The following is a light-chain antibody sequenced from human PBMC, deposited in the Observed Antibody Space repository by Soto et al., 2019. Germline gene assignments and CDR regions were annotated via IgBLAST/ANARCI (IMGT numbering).Light chain of an antibody. CDR1: QSISSW. J-gene: IGKJ2*01. Sequence: DIQMTQAPSTLSASVGDRVTITCRASQSISSWLAWYQQKPGTAPKLLIYKASTLESGVPSRFSGSRSGTEFTLTVSSLQPDDFATYYCQQYNDSFPYTFGQGTNLEIK. V-gene: IGKV1-5*03. CDR3: QQYNDSFPYT. CDR2: KAS.